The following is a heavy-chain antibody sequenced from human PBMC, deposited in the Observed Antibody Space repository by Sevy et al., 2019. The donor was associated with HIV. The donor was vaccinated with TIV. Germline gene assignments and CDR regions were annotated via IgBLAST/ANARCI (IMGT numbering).Heavy chain of an antibody. V-gene: IGHV1-2*02. D-gene: IGHD1-1*01. Sequence: ASVKVSCKASGYTFIGYDMHWVRQAPGQGLEWMGWINPNSGGTNYAQKFQGRVTMTRDTSISTAYMELSRLRSDDTAVYYCARGVEMATTPFDYWGQGTLVTVSS. J-gene: IGHJ4*02. CDR1: GYTFIGYD. CDR3: ARGVEMATTPFDY. CDR2: INPNSGGT.